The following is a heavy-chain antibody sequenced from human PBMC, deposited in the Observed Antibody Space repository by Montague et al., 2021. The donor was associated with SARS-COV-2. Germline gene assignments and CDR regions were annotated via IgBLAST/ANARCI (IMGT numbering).Heavy chain of an antibody. CDR2: IWYDGSNQ. Sequence: SLRLSCAASGFTFSSYDMHWVRQAPGKGLEWVAVIWYDGSNQYYGDSVKGRFTISRDNSKNTLYLQMNSLRAEDTAVYYCAREYSAPRWFGEYNRYGMGVWGRGTTVTGSS. CDR1: GFTFSSYD. D-gene: IGHD3-10*01. V-gene: IGHV3-33*08. J-gene: IGHJ6*02. CDR3: AREYSAPRWFGEYNRYGMGV.